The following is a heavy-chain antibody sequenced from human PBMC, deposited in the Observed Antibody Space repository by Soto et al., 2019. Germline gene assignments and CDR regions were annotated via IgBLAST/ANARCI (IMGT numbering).Heavy chain of an antibody. CDR1: GGSISSGGYY. CDR3: ARGRRVVVVPAAMNHWFDP. CDR2: IYYSGST. J-gene: IGHJ5*02. V-gene: IGHV4-31*03. D-gene: IGHD2-2*01. Sequence: SETLSLTCTVSGGSISSGGYYWSWIRQHPGKGLEWIGYIYYSGSTYYNPSLKSRVTISVDTSKNQFSLKLSSVTAADTAVYYCARGRRVVVVPAAMNHWFDPWGQGTLVTVS.